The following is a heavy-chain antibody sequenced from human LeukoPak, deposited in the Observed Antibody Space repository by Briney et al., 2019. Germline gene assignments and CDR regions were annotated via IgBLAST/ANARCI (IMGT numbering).Heavy chain of an antibody. Sequence: PSETLSLACTVSGGSISSRSYYWGWIRQPPGKGLEWIANIYHTGSTYYNPSLKSRVTISVDTSKNQFSLKPSSVTAADTAVYYCARGGSYGLGNDFRFDPWGQGTLSPSPQ. CDR3: ARGGSYGLGNDFRFDP. J-gene: IGHJ5*02. CDR1: GGSISSRSYY. V-gene: IGHV4-39*07. D-gene: IGHD3-10*01. CDR2: IYHTGST.